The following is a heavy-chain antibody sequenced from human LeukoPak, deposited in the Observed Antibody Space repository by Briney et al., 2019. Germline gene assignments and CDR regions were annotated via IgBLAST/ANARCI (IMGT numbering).Heavy chain of an antibody. CDR2: ISAYNGNT. J-gene: IGHJ4*02. CDR1: GYTFTSYG. Sequence: ASVKVSCNASGYTFTSYGISWVRQAPGQGLEWMGWISAYNGNTNYAQKLQGRVTMTTDTSTSTAYMELRSLRSDDTAVYYCARLGSGSYYNTLRYWGQGTLVTVSS. V-gene: IGHV1-18*01. D-gene: IGHD3-10*01. CDR3: ARLGSGSYYNTLRY.